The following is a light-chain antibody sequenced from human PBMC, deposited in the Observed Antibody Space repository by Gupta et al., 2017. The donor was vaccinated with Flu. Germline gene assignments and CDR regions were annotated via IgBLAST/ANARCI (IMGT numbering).Light chain of an antibody. CDR3: AAWDDSRGGCYV. Sequence: KPIMRRNSQRPSGVPDRFSGSKSGTSASLDISGLRSEDEDDYYCAAWDDSRGGCYVFGTGTKVTVL. J-gene: IGLJ1*01. V-gene: IGLV1-47*01. CDR2: RNS.